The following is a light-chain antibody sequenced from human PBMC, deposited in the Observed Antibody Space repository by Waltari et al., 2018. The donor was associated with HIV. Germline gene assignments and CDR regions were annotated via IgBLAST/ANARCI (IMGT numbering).Light chain of an antibody. Sequence: QSVLTQPPSASATPGQGVGISCSGSRSNIGTTTVNWYQNLPGTAPKLLIYSNDQRPSGVPDRISGSKSGTSASLAISGLQSEDEADYYCAVWDDSLNGVVFGGGTKLTVL. V-gene: IGLV1-44*01. J-gene: IGLJ2*01. CDR3: AVWDDSLNGVV. CDR1: RSNIGTTT. CDR2: SND.